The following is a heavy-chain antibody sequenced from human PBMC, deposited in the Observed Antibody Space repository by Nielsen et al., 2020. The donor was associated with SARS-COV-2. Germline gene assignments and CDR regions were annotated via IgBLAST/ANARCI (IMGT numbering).Heavy chain of an antibody. CDR2: IGGSGDST. CDR3: ATLGYCSSTSCYRGGNYYYYYGMDV. D-gene: IGHD2-2*02. Sequence: VRQAPGKGLEWVSSIGGSGDSTYSADSVKGRFTVSRDNSKNTLYLQMNSLRAEDTAVYYCATLGYCSSTSCYRGGNYYYYYGMDVWGQGTTVTVSS. V-gene: IGHV3-23*01. J-gene: IGHJ6*02.